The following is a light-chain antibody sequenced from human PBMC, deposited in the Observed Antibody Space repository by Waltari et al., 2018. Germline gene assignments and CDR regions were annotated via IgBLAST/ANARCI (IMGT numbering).Light chain of an antibody. Sequence: EIVMPQSPATLSVSPGERATLSCRASQSVSTKLAWYQQKPGQAPRLLIYGAYTRATDIPARFSGSGSGTEFTLTISSLQSEDFAVYFCQQYHNWRTFGQGTKVEIK. CDR2: GAY. V-gene: IGKV3D-15*01. J-gene: IGKJ1*01. CDR3: QQYHNWRT. CDR1: QSVSTK.